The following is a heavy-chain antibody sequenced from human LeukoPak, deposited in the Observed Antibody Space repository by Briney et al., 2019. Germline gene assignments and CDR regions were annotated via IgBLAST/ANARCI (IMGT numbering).Heavy chain of an antibody. J-gene: IGHJ4*02. D-gene: IGHD3-22*01. V-gene: IGHV3-23*01. CDR3: AKVGIVVVIGPNDY. CDR2: ISGSGGST. Sequence: GGSLRLSCAASGFTFSSYAMSWVRQAPGKGLEWVPAISGSGGSTYYADSVKGRFTISRDNSKNTLYLQMNSLRAEDTAVYYCAKVGIVVVIGPNDYWGQGTLVTVSS. CDR1: GFTFSSYA.